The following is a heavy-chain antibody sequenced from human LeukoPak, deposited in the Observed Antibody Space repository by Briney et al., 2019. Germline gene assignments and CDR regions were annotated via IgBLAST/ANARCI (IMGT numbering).Heavy chain of an antibody. CDR1: GGTFSSYA. CDR3: AREHDYVWGSYRHYFDY. V-gene: IGHV1-69*04. D-gene: IGHD3-16*02. CDR2: IIPILGIA. J-gene: IGHJ4*02. Sequence: GASVKVSCKASGGTFSSYAISWVRQAPGQGLEWMGSIIPILGIANYAQKFQGRVTITADKSTSTAYMELSSLRSEDTAVYYCAREHDYVWGSYRHYFDYWGQGTLVTVSS.